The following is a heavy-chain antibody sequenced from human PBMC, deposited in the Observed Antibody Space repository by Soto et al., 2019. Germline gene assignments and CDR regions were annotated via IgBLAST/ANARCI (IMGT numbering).Heavy chain of an antibody. Sequence: QVQLQESGPGLVKPSQTLSLTCTVSGDSISSGGYFWSWIRQHPGKGLEWIGYIFYSGSTYYNPSLKSRVSISVNTSQNQFSLNLSSVTAADTAVYYCARHCRGGICYPAHYFDHWGQGTLVTVSS. CDR1: GDSISSGGYF. D-gene: IGHD2-15*01. CDR3: ARHCRGGICYPAHYFDH. J-gene: IGHJ4*02. V-gene: IGHV4-31*03. CDR2: IFYSGST.